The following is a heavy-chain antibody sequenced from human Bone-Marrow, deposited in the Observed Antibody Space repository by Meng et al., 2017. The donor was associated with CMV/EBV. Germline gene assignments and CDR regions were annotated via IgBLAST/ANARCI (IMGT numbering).Heavy chain of an antibody. J-gene: IGHJ6*02. Sequence: GESLKISCAASGFTFSSYWMSWVRQAPGKGLEWVANIKQDGSEKYYVDSVKGRFTISRDNAKNSLYLQMNSLRSDDTAVYYCASDGMDVWGQGTTVTVSS. V-gene: IGHV3-7*01. CDR2: IKQDGSEK. CDR3: ASDGMDV. CDR1: GFTFSSYW.